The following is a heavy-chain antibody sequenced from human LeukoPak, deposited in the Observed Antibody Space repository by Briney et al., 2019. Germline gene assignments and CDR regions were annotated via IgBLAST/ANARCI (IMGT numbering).Heavy chain of an antibody. V-gene: IGHV4-59*01. CDR2: IYYSGST. D-gene: IGHD6-13*01. Sequence: SETLSLTCTVAGGSISNYYWSWIRQPPWKGLEWIGYIYYSGSTNYNPSLKSRVTISVDTSKNQSSLKLTSVTAADTAVYYCARMVYTSSWLFDYWGQGSLVTVSS. CDR1: GGSISNYY. J-gene: IGHJ4*02. CDR3: ARMVYTSSWLFDY.